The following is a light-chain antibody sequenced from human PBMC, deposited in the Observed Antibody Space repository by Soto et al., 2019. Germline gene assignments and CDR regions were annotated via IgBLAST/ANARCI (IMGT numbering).Light chain of an antibody. J-gene: IGKJ4*01. Sequence: EIVLTQSPGTLSLSPGERATLSCRASQTITTLAWYQRKPGQAPRLLIYRVYSRATGVQDRFSGSGSGTDYTLTIRRLEPEDFAVYYCKQYGNLPLTFGGGTKVDI. CDR2: RVY. CDR3: KQYGNLPLT. V-gene: IGKV3-20*01. CDR1: QTITT.